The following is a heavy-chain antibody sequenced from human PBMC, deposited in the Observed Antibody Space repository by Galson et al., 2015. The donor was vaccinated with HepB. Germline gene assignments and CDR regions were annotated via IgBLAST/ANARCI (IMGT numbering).Heavy chain of an antibody. V-gene: IGHV3-23*01. CDR3: AKGGGYYDILTGFNYYYYGMDV. CDR1: GFTFSSYA. CDR2: ISGSGGST. J-gene: IGHJ6*02. Sequence: SLRLSCAASGFTFSSYAMSWVRQAPGKGLEWVSAISGSGGSTYYADSVKGRFTISRDNSKNTLYLQMNSLRAEDTAVYYCAKGGGYYDILTGFNYYYYGMDVWGQGTRVTVSS. D-gene: IGHD3-9*01.